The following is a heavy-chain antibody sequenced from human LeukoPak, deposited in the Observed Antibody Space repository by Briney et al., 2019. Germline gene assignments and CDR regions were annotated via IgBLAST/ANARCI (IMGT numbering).Heavy chain of an antibody. Sequence: GGSLRLSCVGSGFTFSRYWLNWVRQAPGKGLEWVANMNQDGSEIYYLDSVKGRFTISRDNAKNSVYLQMNSLRAEDTATYYCATDVSERLDHWGQGTLVTVSS. J-gene: IGHJ4*01. V-gene: IGHV3-7*01. CDR1: GFTFSRYW. CDR3: ATDVSERLDH. CDR2: MNQDGSEI.